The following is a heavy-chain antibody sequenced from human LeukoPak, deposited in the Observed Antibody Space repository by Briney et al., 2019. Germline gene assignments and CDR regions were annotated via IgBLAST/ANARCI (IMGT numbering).Heavy chain of an antibody. CDR2: ISGSGGYT. J-gene: IGHJ6*02. CDR1: GFTFSNYA. Sequence: PGGSLRLSCAASGFTFSNYAMSWVRQAPGKGLEWVSGISGSGGYTDYADSVKGRFTISRDNSKNTLYLQMNSLRAEDTAVYYCARALWSGPVYYGMDVWGQGTTVTVSS. V-gene: IGHV3-23*01. D-gene: IGHD3-10*01. CDR3: ARALWSGPVYYGMDV.